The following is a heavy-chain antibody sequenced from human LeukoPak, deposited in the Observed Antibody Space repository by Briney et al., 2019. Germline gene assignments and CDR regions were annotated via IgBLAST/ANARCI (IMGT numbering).Heavy chain of an antibody. V-gene: IGHV4-4*02. Sequence: SGTLSLTCAVSGGSLSSGNWWSWVRQPPGKALEWIGEIYLSGSTNYNPSLKSRVTISVDKSKNEFSLKLTSVTAADTAVYYCARDQNYYDSSGYYHTWFDPWGQGTLVTVSS. CDR1: GGSLSSGNW. CDR2: IYLSGST. CDR3: ARDQNYYDSSGYYHTWFDP. J-gene: IGHJ5*02. D-gene: IGHD3-22*01.